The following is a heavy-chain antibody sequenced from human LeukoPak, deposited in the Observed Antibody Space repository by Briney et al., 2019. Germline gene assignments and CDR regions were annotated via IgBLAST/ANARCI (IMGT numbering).Heavy chain of an antibody. V-gene: IGHV3-23*01. CDR1: GFTFKTYA. CDR3: AKDAQGLVRGGIYFDF. CDR2: MSGSGSST. J-gene: IGHJ4*02. D-gene: IGHD6-19*01. Sequence: GGSLRLSCAASGFTFKTYAMNWVRQVPGKGPEWVSSMSGSGSSTDYADSVKGRFTISRDNSKNTLYPQMNSLRAEDTALYYCAKDAQGLVRGGIYFDFWGQGSLVTVSS.